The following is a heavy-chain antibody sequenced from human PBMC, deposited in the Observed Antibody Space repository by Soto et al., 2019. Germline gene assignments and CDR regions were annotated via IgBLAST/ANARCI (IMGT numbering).Heavy chain of an antibody. D-gene: IGHD3-3*02. CDR1: GFTFSSYA. CDR2: ITSNGGNT. V-gene: IGHV3-64*01. Sequence: EVQLVESGGGLVQPGGSLRLSCAASGFTFSSYAMHWVRQAPGKGLEYVSGITSNGGNTDYASSVKGRFTISRDNXKNTLYLXXXXLXAEXMAVYYCARXXPFRYGMDVWGQGTTVTVSS. CDR3: ARXXPFRYGMDV. J-gene: IGHJ6*02.